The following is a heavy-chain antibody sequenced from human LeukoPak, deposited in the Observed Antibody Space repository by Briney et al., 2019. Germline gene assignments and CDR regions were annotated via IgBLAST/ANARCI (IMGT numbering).Heavy chain of an antibody. CDR2: IYHSGST. V-gene: IGHV4-38-2*01. CDR1: GYSISSGYY. CDR3: ARRTVGYCTNGVWSDWFDP. D-gene: IGHD2-8*01. J-gene: IGHJ5*02. Sequence: SETLSLTCAVSGYSISSGYYWGWIRQPPGKGLEWIGSIYHSGSTYYNPSLKSRVTISVDTSKNQFSLKLSSVTAADTAVSYCARRTVGYCTNGVWSDWFDPWGQGTLVTVSS.